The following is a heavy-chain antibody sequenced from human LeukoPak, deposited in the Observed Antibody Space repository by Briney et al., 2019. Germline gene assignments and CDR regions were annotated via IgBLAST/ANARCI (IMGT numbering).Heavy chain of an antibody. CDR1: GFSFGNYA. CDR2: ISGTGGAT. D-gene: IGHD2-21*01. V-gene: IGHV3-23*01. J-gene: IGHJ5*01. CDR3: VKDPRDTYGTNWFVS. Sequence: GGSLRPSCVASGFSFGNYAMSWVRQAPGKGLQWVSQISGTGGATWYAGFARDRFTISRDNSKKTLYLQMSGLRVEDTAMYYCVKDPRDTYGTNWFVSWGQGTLLIVSS.